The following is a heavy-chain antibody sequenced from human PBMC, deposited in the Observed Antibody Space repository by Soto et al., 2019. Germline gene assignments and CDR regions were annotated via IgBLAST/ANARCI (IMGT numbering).Heavy chain of an antibody. Sequence: SLRLSCAASGFTFSDYYMSWIRQAPGKGLEWVSYISSSGSTIYYADSVKGRFTISRDNAKNSLYLQMNSLRAEDTAVYYCARVALDWLSLYHYYYMDVWGKGTTVTVSS. CDR1: GFTFSDYY. J-gene: IGHJ6*03. V-gene: IGHV3-11*01. CDR3: ARVALDWLSLYHYYYMDV. CDR2: ISSSGSTI. D-gene: IGHD3-3*01.